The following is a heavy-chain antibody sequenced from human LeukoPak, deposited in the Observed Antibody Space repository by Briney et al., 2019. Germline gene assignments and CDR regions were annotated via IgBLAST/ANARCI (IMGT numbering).Heavy chain of an antibody. J-gene: IGHJ3*02. CDR1: AFTFSSYA. Sequence: PGGSLRLSCAASAFTFSSYAMSWVRQAPGKGLEWVSTISGSGGIIYYADSVKGRFTISRDTSKNTPYMQMNRLRAEDTAVYYCAKGKGTESAAFYIWGQGTMVIVSS. CDR3: AKGKGTESAAFYI. D-gene: IGHD1-14*01. CDR2: ISGSGGII. V-gene: IGHV3-23*01.